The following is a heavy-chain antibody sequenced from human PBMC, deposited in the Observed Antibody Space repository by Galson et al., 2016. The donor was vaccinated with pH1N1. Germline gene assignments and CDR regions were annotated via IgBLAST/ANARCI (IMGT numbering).Heavy chain of an antibody. CDR1: GYRFSSSW. CDR2: IYLGGSHI. V-gene: IGHV5-51*03. J-gene: IGHJ6*03. Sequence: QSGAEVKKPGESLKISCQGSGYRFSSSWIGWVRQMPGKGLEWMGIIYLGGSHIRYSPPFQGQVTISADKSISAAYLQWSSLQASDTAMYFCARLGIPATIDYHYYMDVWGKGTTVTVSS. D-gene: IGHD2-2*01. CDR3: ARLGIPATIDYHYYMDV.